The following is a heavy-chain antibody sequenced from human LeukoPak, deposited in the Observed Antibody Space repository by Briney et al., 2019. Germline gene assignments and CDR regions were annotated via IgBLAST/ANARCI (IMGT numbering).Heavy chain of an antibody. V-gene: IGHV4-39*07. Sequence: PSETLSLTCTVSGGSLSSSSYYWGWVRQPPGKGLEWLGSIYYSGSTYYNPSLKSRVTISVDTSKNQFSLRLSSVTAADTAVYCCARALGSVGYVYFDYWGQGSLVTVSS. D-gene: IGHD5-12*01. J-gene: IGHJ4*02. CDR3: ARALGSVGYVYFDY. CDR2: IYYSGST. CDR1: GGSLSSSSYY.